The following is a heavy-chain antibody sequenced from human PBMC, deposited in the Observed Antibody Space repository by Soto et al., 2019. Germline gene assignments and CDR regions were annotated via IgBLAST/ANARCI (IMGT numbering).Heavy chain of an antibody. D-gene: IGHD2-15*01. CDR2: FYPGDSTS. CDR3: ARIIGYCRNNDCSWTFDV. Sequence: PGEPLKISCKTSGDSFISYCVAWVRQLPGKGLEWMGTFYPGDSTSTYSPSFQGQVTISVDTSITTAYLQLNSLKASDTAMYYCARIIGYCRNNDCSWTFDVWGQGTMVTVSS. J-gene: IGHJ3*01. CDR1: GDSFISYC. V-gene: IGHV5-51*01.